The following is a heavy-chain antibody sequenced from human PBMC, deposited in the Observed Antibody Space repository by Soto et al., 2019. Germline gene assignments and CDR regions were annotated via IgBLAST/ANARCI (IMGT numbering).Heavy chain of an antibody. V-gene: IGHV3-48*01. CDR3: ARDPFTDIVAAGDFDY. CDR1: GFTFSSYS. D-gene: IGHD5-12*01. J-gene: IGHJ4*02. Sequence: GGSLRLSCAASGFTFSSYSMNWVRQAPGKGLEWVSYISSSSSTIYYADSVKGQFTISRDNAKNSLYLQMNSLRAEDTAVYYCARDPFTDIVAAGDFDYWGQGTLVTVSS. CDR2: ISSSSSTI.